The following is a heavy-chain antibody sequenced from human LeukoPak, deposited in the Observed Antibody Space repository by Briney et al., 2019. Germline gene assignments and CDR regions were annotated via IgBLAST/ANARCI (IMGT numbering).Heavy chain of an antibody. CDR2: ISSSSSYI. Sequence: PGGSLRLSCAASGFTFSSYAMSWVRQAPGKGLEWVSSISSSSSYIYYADSVKGRFTISRDNAKNSLYLQMNSLRAEDTAVYYCARVEGGSRDGYNFDYWGQGTLVTVSS. D-gene: IGHD5-24*01. CDR3: ARVEGGSRDGYNFDY. CDR1: GFTFSSYA. J-gene: IGHJ4*02. V-gene: IGHV3-21*01.